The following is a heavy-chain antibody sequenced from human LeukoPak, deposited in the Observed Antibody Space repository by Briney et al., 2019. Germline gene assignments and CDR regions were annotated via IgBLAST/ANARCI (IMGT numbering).Heavy chain of an antibody. CDR2: ISGSGGST. CDR3: AKAGAYCSGGSCYSYDYYYMDV. D-gene: IGHD2-15*01. Sequence: GGSLRLSCAASGSTFSSYAMSWVRQAPGKGLEWVSAISGSGGSTYYADSVKGRFTISRDNSKNTLYLQMNSLRAEDTAVYYCAKAGAYCSGGSCYSYDYYYMDVWGKGTTVTVSS. J-gene: IGHJ6*03. V-gene: IGHV3-23*01. CDR1: GSTFSSYA.